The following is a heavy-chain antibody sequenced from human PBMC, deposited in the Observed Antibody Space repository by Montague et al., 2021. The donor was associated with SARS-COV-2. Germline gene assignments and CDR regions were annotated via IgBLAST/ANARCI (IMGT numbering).Heavy chain of an antibody. V-gene: IGHV4-4*02. CDR3: AGKVLTVPADY. CDR2: ISYGGIA. Sequence: SETLSLTCAVYGVSITSTNWWCLVRQPPGKGLEWIGEISYGGIATYNPSLKSRATISMDRSRNLFSLKLSSVTAAYTAIYYCAGKVLTVPADYWGQGTLVTVS. D-gene: IGHD4-11*01. CDR1: GVSITSTNW. J-gene: IGHJ4*02.